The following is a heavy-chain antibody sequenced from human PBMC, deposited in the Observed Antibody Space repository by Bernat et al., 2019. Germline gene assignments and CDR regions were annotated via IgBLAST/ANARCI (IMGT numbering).Heavy chain of an antibody. V-gene: IGHV3-23*01. CDR1: GFTFTSYG. D-gene: IGHD1-26*01. CDR3: APNSPAFDY. CDR2: ISGSGSST. Sequence: EVQVLESGGGLVQPGGSLRLSCAASGFTFTSYGMNWVRQAPGKGLEWVSGISGSGSSTYYADSVKGRFTISRDNSKNTVFLQMNSLRAEDTAIYYCAPNSPAFDYWGQGTLVTVSS. J-gene: IGHJ4*02.